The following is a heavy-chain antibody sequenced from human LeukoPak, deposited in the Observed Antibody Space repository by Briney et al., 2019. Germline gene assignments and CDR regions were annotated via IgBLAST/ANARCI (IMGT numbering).Heavy chain of an antibody. CDR1: GYTFTSYG. D-gene: IGHD1-20*01. V-gene: IGHV1-18*01. J-gene: IGHJ6*03. Sequence: ASVKVSCKASGYTFTSYGISWVRQAPGQGLEWMGWISAYNGNTNYAQKLQGRVTMTTDTSTSTAYMELRSLRSDDTAVYYCATGISGGPLRYYYYYYMDVWGKGTTVTVSS. CDR2: ISAYNGNT. CDR3: ATGISGGPLRYYYYYYMDV.